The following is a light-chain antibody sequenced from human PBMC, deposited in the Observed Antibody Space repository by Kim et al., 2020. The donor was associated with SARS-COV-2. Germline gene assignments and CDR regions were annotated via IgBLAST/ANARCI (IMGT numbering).Light chain of an antibody. CDR3: SSYTSSSTLYV. V-gene: IGLV2-14*03. CDR2: DVS. J-gene: IGLJ1*01. CDR1: SSDVGGYDV. Sequence: QSDTIACTGSSSDVGGYDVVSWYQQHPDRAPKRMIYDVSNRPSVVSNRFSGSESGNTASLTISGLQAEDEADYYCSSYTSSSTLYVFGTGTKVNVL.